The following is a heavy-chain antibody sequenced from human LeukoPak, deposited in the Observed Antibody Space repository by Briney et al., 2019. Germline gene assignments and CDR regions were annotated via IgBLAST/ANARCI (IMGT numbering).Heavy chain of an antibody. Sequence: PGGSLRLSCAASGFTFSSYSMNWVRQAPGKGLEWVSSISSSSSYIYYADSVKGRFTISRDNAKNSLYLQMNSLRAEDTAVYYCARVRWFGELPTPYNWFGPWGQGTLVTVSS. CDR1: GFTFSSYS. V-gene: IGHV3-21*01. CDR3: ARVRWFGELPTPYNWFGP. J-gene: IGHJ5*02. CDR2: ISSSSSYI. D-gene: IGHD3-10*01.